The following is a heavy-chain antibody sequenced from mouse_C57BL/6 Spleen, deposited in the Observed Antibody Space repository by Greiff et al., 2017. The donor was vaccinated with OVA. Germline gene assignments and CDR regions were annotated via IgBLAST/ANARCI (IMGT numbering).Heavy chain of an antibody. CDR3: TTTASMGMY. D-gene: IGHD1-2*01. V-gene: IGHV1-15*01. J-gene: IGHJ4*01. CDR1: GYTFTDYE. Sequence: QVQLQQSGAELVRPGASVTLSCKASGYTFTDYEMPWVKQTPVHGLEWIGAIDPETGGTAYNQKFKGKAILTADKSSSTAYMELRSLTSEDSAVYYCTTTASMGMYWGQGTSVTVSS. CDR2: IDPETGGT.